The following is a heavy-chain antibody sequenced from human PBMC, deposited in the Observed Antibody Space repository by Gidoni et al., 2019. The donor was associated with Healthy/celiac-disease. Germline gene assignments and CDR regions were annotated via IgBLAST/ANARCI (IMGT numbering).Heavy chain of an antibody. CDR2: ISSSSSYI. J-gene: IGHJ4*02. V-gene: IGHV3-21*01. Sequence: GLEWVSSISSSSSYIYYADSVKGRFTISRDNAKNSLYLQMNSLRAEDTAVYYCARTYGDYEDYWGQGTLVTVSS. D-gene: IGHD4-17*01. CDR3: ARTYGDYEDY.